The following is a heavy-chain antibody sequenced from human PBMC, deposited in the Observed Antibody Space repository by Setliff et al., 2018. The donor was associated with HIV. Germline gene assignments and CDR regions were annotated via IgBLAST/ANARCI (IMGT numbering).Heavy chain of an antibody. CDR2: INWNGGST. CDR3: VTVGDYDSSGYYRY. D-gene: IGHD3-22*01. Sequence: GGSLRLSCKASGFTFTNAWMTWVRQAPGKGLEWVSGINWNGGSTGYADSVKGRFTISRDNAKNSLHLQMNSLRAEDTALYYCVTVGDYDSSGYYRYWGQGTLVTVSS. CDR1: GFTFTNAW. J-gene: IGHJ4*02. V-gene: IGHV3-20*04.